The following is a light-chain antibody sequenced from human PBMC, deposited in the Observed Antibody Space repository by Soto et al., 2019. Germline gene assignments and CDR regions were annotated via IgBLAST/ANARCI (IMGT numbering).Light chain of an antibody. Sequence: MTQSPLSLPVTPGEPSSISCRSSLSISSYLHWYQQTAGKAPKLLIYAASSLQSGVPSRFSGSGSGTDFTLTISSLQPEDFATYYCQQSYSTPQITFGQGTRLEI. CDR1: LSISSY. J-gene: IGKJ5*01. V-gene: IGKV1-39*01. CDR3: QQSYSTPQIT. CDR2: AAS.